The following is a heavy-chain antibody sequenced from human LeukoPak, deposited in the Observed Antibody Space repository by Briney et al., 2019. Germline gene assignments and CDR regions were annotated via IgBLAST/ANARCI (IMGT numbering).Heavy chain of an antibody. J-gene: IGHJ4*02. Sequence: SWVRQAPGKXLEWVSVIYSGGSTYYADSVKGRFTISRDNSKNTLYLQMNSLRAEDTAVYYCARVAGWIYYFDYWGQGTLVTVSS. V-gene: IGHV3-53*01. D-gene: IGHD2-2*03. CDR2: IYSGGST. CDR3: ARVAGWIYYFDY.